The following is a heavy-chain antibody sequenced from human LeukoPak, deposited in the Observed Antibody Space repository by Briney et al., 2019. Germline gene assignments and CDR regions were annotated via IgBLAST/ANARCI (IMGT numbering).Heavy chain of an antibody. J-gene: IGHJ5*02. Sequence: GGSLRLSCAAPGFTFSSYGMHWVRQAPGKGLEWVAVISYDGSNKYYADSVKGRFTISRDNSKNTPYLQMNSLRAEDTAVYYCAKDTDYGDYVPGWFDPWGQGTLVTVSS. V-gene: IGHV3-30*18. CDR1: GFTFSSYG. CDR2: ISYDGSNK. CDR3: AKDTDYGDYVPGWFDP. D-gene: IGHD4-17*01.